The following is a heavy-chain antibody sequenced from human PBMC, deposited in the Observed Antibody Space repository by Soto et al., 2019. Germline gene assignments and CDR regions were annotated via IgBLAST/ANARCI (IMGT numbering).Heavy chain of an antibody. J-gene: IGHJ4*02. V-gene: IGHV4-30-2*01. CDR3: ARHSTSGNLYSPIKY. D-gene: IGHD3-10*01. CDR1: GGSISSGGYS. Sequence: SETLSLTCAVSGGSISSGGYSWTWIRQPPGKGLEWIGYIYHSGSTYYNPSLKSRVTISVDTSNNQFFLKLNFVTAADTAVYFCARHSTSGNLYSPIKYWGQGALVTVSS. CDR2: IYHSGST.